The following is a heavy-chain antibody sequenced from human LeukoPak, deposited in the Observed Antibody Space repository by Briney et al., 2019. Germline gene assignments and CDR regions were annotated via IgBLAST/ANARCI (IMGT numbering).Heavy chain of an antibody. CDR3: AKDLRVAAAGSPFDY. CDR1: GFTFSSYG. V-gene: IGHV3-30*02. CDR2: IWYGGSNK. J-gene: IGHJ4*02. D-gene: IGHD6-13*01. Sequence: QTGGSLRLSCAASGFTFSSYGMHWVRQAPGKGLEWVAVIWYGGSNKYYADSVKGRFTISRDNSKNTLYLQMNSLRAEDTAVYYCAKDLRVAAAGSPFDYWGQGTLVTVSS.